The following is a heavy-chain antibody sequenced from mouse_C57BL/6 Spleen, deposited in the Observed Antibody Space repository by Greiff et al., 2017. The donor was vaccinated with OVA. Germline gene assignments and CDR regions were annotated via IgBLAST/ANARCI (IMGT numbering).Heavy chain of an antibody. D-gene: IGHD2-2*01. Sequence: EVQPQESGAELVRPGASVKLSCTASGFNITDYYMHWVKQRPEQGLEWIGRIDPEDGDTEYAPKFQGKATMTADTSSNTAYLQLSSLTSEDTAVYYSTTRGYDKYYYAMDYWGQGTSVTVSS. CDR3: TTRGYDKYYYAMDY. J-gene: IGHJ4*01. CDR1: GFNITDYY. V-gene: IGHV14-1*01. CDR2: IDPEDGDT.